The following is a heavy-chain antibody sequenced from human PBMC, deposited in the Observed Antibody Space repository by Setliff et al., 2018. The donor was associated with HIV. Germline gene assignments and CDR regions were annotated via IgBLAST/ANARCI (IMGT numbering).Heavy chain of an antibody. V-gene: IGHV4-61*09. CDR3: ARARGSMGYINPFDV. CDR2: IYASGYT. J-gene: IGHJ4*02. Sequence: ASETLSLTCTVSGASINSQSDYWNWIRQPAGKELEWIGHIYASGYTYYKPSLGSHVTITVDTSKSQFSLKLHSVTAADTAVYYCARARGSMGYINPFDVWGQGSLGTVSS. D-gene: IGHD3-16*01. CDR1: GASINSQSDY.